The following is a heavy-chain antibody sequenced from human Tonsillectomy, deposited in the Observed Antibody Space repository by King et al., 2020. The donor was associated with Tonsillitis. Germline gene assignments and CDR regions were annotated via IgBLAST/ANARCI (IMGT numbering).Heavy chain of an antibody. CDR1: GFTFSSYA. V-gene: IGHV3-30-3*01. CDR3: ARPRHDYGDNWFDP. J-gene: IGHJ5*02. CDR2: ISYDGINK. D-gene: IGHD4-17*01. Sequence: LVESGGGVVQPGRSLRLSCAASGFTFSSYAMHWVRQAPGKGLEWVAVISYDGINKYHVDSVKGRFTISRDNSKNTLYLQMNSLRAEDTAVYYCARPRHDYGDNWFDPWGQGTLVTVSS.